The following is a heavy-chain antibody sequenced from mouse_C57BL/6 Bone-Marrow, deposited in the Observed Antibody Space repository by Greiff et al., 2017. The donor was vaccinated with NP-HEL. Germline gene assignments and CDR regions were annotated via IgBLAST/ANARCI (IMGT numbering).Heavy chain of an antibody. Sequence: EVKLVESGGDLVKPGGSLKLSCAASGFTFSSYGMSWVRQTPDKRLEWVATISSGGSYTYYPDSVKGRFTISRDNAKNTLYLQMSSLKSEDTAMYYYASPYGIGWAMDYWGQGTSVTVSS. V-gene: IGHV5-6*01. CDR1: GFTFSSYG. CDR2: ISSGGSYT. CDR3: ASPYGIGWAMDY. D-gene: IGHD1-1*02. J-gene: IGHJ4*01.